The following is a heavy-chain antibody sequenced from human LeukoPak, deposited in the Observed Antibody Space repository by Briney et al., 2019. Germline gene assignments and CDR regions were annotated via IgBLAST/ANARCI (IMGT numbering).Heavy chain of an antibody. J-gene: IGHJ6*03. CDR3: AKSGDYYYYYYMDV. V-gene: IGHV3-23*01. Sequence: GGSLRLXCAASGFTFSSYAMSWVRQAPGKGLEWVSAISGSGGSTYYADSVKGRFTISRDNSKNTLYLQMNSLRAEDTAVYYCAKSGDYYYYYYMDVWGKGTTVTVSS. CDR1: GFTFSSYA. CDR2: ISGSGGST. D-gene: IGHD2-15*01.